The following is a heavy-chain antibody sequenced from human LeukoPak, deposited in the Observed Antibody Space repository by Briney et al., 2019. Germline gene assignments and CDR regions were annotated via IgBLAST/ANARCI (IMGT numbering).Heavy chain of an antibody. CDR2: ISDDGSNI. V-gene: IGHV3-30-3*01. CDR3: ARESVFDS. CDR1: GFTFSSYS. J-gene: IGHJ4*02. Sequence: GRSLKLSCAASGFTFSSYSMNWVRQAQGKGLEWVAVISDDGSNIYYADSVKGRFTISRDNSKDTLYLQMNSLGGEDTAVYYCARESVFDSWGQGTLVTVSS.